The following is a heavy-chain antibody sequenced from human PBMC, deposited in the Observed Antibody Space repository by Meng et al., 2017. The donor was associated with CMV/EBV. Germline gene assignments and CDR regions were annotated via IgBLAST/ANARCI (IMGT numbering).Heavy chain of an antibody. V-gene: IGHV1-69*05. CDR1: GGTFSSYA. CDR2: IIPIFGTA. Sequence: SVKVSCKASGGTFSSYAISWVRQAPGQGLEWMGGIIPIFGTANYAQKFQGRVTITTDESTSTAYMELSSLRSEDTAVYYCATSARTGIVVVPAAYDYWGQGTLVTVSS. CDR3: ATSARTGIVVVPAAYDY. D-gene: IGHD2-2*01. J-gene: IGHJ4*02.